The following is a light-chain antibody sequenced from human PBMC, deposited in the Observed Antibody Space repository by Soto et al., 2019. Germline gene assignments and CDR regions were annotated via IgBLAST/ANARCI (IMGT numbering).Light chain of an antibody. CDR2: DAS. Sequence: EIVLTQSPATLSLSPGERATLSCRASQSVSSYLAWYQQKPGQAPRLLIYDASNRATGIPARFIGSGSGTDFTLTISSLEPEDFAVYYCQQRSNWRVTFGGGTKVEIK. V-gene: IGKV3-11*01. J-gene: IGKJ4*01. CDR1: QSVSSY. CDR3: QQRSNWRVT.